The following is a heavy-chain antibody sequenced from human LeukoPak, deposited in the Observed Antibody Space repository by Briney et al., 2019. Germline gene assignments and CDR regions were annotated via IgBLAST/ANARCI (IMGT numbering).Heavy chain of an antibody. CDR1: GFTFDDYA. J-gene: IGHJ6*02. CDR3: AKVSEGYYYYGMDV. V-gene: IGHV3-9*01. CDR2: ISWNSGSI. Sequence: GGSLRLSCAASGFTFDDYAMHWVRQAPGKGLEWVSGISWNSGSIGYADSVKGRFTISRDNAKNSLYLQMNSLRAEDTALYYCAKVSEGYYYYGMDVWGQGTTVTVSS.